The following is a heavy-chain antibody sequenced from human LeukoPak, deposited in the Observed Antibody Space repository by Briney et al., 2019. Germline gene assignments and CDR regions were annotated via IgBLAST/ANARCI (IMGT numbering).Heavy chain of an antibody. CDR3: ARDRGSRGLRYFDWSTFDP. CDR2: IYHSGST. D-gene: IGHD3-9*01. J-gene: IGHJ5*02. Sequence: SETLSLTCAVSGGSISSSNWWSWVRQPPGKGLEWIGEIYHSGSTNYNPSLKSRVTISVGKSKNQFSLKLSSVTAADTAVYYCARDRGSRGLRYFDWSTFDPWGQGTLVTVSS. V-gene: IGHV4-4*02. CDR1: GGSISSSNW.